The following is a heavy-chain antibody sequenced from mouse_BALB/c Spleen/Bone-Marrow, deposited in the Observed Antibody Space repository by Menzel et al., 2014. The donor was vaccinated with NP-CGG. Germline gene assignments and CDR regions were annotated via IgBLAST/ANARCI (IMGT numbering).Heavy chain of an antibody. J-gene: IGHJ4*01. CDR3: ARRTLYRYDAGAMDY. CDR1: GFTFSSYA. V-gene: IGHV5-9-3*01. CDR2: ISSGGSYT. D-gene: IGHD2-14*01. Sequence: EVKLVESGGGLVKPGGSLKLSCAASGFTFSSYAMSWVRQTPEKRLEWVATISSGGSYTYCPDSVKGRFTISRDNTKNTLYLQMSSLRSEDTAMYYCARRTLYRYDAGAMDYWGQGTSVTVSS.